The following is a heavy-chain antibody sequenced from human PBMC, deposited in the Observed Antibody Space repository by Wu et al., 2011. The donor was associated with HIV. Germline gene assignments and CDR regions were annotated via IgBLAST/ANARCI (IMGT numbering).Heavy chain of an antibody. Sequence: QVQLVQSGAEVKKPGASVKVSCKASGYTFSDHMLHWVRQAPGQGPEWMGWXNPATGDTKYAQKFQGRVTMTRDTSISTAYLELSSLTSADTAVFYCAVLGISMVRGFMTPFDPWGQGTLVAVSS. J-gene: IGHJ5*02. CDR3: AVLGISMVRGFMTPFDP. V-gene: IGHV1-2*02. CDR2: XNPATGDT. CDR1: GYTFSDHM. D-gene: IGHD3-10*01.